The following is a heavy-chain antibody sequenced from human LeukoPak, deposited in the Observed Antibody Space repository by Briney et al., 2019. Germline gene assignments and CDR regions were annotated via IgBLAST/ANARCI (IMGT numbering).Heavy chain of an antibody. D-gene: IGHD1-26*01. V-gene: IGHV3-30*18. CDR2: ISYDGSNK. Sequence: GRSLRLSCAASGFTFSSYGMHWVRQAPGKGLEWVAVISYDGSNKYYAAPVKGRFTISRDSPKNTLYLQMNSLRAEDTAVYYCAKDLGFWENCFHYWGQGTLVTVSS. CDR3: AKDLGFWENCFHY. J-gene: IGHJ4*02. CDR1: GFTFSSYG.